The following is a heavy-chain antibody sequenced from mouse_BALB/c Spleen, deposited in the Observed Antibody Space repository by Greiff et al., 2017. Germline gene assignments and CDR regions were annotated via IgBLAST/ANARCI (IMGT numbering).Heavy chain of an antibody. V-gene: IGHV1-9*01. CDR2: ILPGSGST. D-gene: IGHD2-4*01. CDR1: GYTFSSYW. Sequence: VQLQQSGAELMKPGASVKISCKATGYTFSSYWIEWVKQRPGHGLEWIGEILPGSGSTNYNEKFKGKATFTADTSSNTAYMQLSSLTSEDSAVYYCARYDYDGYFDYWGQGTTLTVSS. J-gene: IGHJ2*01. CDR3: ARYDYDGYFDY.